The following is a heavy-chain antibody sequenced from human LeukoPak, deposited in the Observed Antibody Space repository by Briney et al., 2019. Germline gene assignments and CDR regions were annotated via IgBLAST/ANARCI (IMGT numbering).Heavy chain of an antibody. D-gene: IGHD6-19*01. CDR3: ARDANYRDRSGYPSPFDL. J-gene: IGHJ4*02. CDR1: GDSISGSRFL. CDR2: LSDRGSP. Sequence: SETLSLTCTVSGDSISGSRFLWAWIRQPPGKGLEWIASLSDRGSPKYSPSFQSRVSILTDMSKNQLSLNLNAVTAADTAVYYCARDANYRDRSGYPSPFDLWGQGILVIVSS. V-gene: IGHV4-39*02.